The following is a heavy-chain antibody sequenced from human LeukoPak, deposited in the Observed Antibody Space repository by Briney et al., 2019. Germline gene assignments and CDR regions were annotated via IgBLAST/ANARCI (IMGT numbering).Heavy chain of an antibody. CDR1: GYTFTSYG. CDR2: ISAYNGNT. Sequence: GASVKVSCKASGYTFTSYGISWVRQAPGQGLEWMGWISAYNGNTNYAQKLQGRVTMTTDTSTSTAYMELRSLRSDDTAVYYCARDLLAAAGTGWFDPWGQGTLVTVSS. J-gene: IGHJ5*02. V-gene: IGHV1-18*01. D-gene: IGHD6-13*01. CDR3: ARDLLAAAGTGWFDP.